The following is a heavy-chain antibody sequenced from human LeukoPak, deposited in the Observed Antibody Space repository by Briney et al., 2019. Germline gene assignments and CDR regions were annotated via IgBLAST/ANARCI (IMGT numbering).Heavy chain of an antibody. Sequence: GGSLRLPCAASGFTFSTYAMSWVRQAPGKGLEWVSAISFSGTITYYADSVKGRYTISRDDSKSSLYLQMNSLRVDDTAVYYCARSVGTAPRYWGQGTLVTVSS. V-gene: IGHV3-23*01. J-gene: IGHJ4*02. CDR2: ISFSGTIT. CDR3: ARSVGTAPRY. D-gene: IGHD1/OR15-1a*01. CDR1: GFTFSTYA.